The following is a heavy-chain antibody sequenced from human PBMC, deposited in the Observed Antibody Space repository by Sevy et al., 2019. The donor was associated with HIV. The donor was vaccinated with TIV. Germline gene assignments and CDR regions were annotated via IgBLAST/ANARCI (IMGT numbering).Heavy chain of an antibody. Sequence: GGSLRLSCEASGFTVSGNYMAWVRLAPGKGLEWVSLIDSGGSTYYADSVKGGFTISRDNAKNTLYLKMNPLRAEETAVYFCARDRYYDASGYYYYYYGMDVWGQGTTVTVSS. CDR1: GFTVSGNY. CDR2: IDSGGST. V-gene: IGHV3-66*01. J-gene: IGHJ6*02. CDR3: ARDRYYDASGYYYYYYGMDV. D-gene: IGHD3-22*01.